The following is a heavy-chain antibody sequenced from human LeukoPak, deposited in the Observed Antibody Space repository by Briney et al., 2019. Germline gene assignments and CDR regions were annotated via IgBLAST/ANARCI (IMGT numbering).Heavy chain of an antibody. D-gene: IGHD6-13*01. J-gene: IGHJ4*02. CDR2: INHTGNT. Sequence: PSETLSLTCAVYGGSFSDYYWSWIRQPPGKGLEWIGEINHTGNTNYHPSLKSRVTISVDTSKDQFSLKLSSVTAADTAVYYCARPAGGSSWLPLDYWGQGTLVTVSS. V-gene: IGHV4-34*01. CDR1: GGSFSDYY. CDR3: ARPAGGSSWLPLDY.